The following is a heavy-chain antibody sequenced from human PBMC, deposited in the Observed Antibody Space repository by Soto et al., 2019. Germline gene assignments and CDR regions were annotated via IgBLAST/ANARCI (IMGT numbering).Heavy chain of an antibody. CDR2: ISYDGRNK. V-gene: IGHV3-30*18. CDR3: AKGGRQWLVTSDFNY. D-gene: IGHD6-19*01. CDR1: GFIFNRFG. Sequence: PGGSLRLSCVASGFIFNRFGMHWVRQAPGKGLEWVAVISYDGRNKYYADSVKGRFTISRDSSKNTVSLEMTSLRAEDTAVYYCAKGGRQWLVTSDFNYWGQGALVTVS. J-gene: IGHJ4*02.